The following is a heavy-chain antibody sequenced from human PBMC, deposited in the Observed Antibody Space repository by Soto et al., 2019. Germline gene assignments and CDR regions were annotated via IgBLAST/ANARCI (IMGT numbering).Heavy chain of an antibody. CDR2: INHSGST. D-gene: IGHD3-10*01. J-gene: IGHJ4*02. V-gene: IGHV4-34*01. CDR3: ARRRDGSGSIDY. Sequence: SETLSLTCTVSDASISGFYWSLIRKSAGKGLDWIGEINHSGSTNYNPSLKIRVTILVDTSKNQFSLRLTSVTAADTAVYYCARRRDGSGSIDYWGQGTMVTVSS. CDR1: DASISGFY.